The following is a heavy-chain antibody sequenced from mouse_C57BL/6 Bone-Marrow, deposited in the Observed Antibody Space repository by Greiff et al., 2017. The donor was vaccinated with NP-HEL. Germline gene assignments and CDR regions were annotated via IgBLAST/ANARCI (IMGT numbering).Heavy chain of an antibody. V-gene: IGHV7-1*01. Sequence: EVKLVESGGGLVQSGRSLRLSCATSGFTFSDFYMEWVRQAPGKGLEWIAASRNKANDYTTEYSASVKGRFIVSRDTSQSILYLQMNALRAEDTAIYYCARATAQVPYAMDYWGQGTSVTVSS. CDR1: GFTFSDFY. D-gene: IGHD3-2*02. CDR2: SRNKANDYTT. CDR3: ARATAQVPYAMDY. J-gene: IGHJ4*01.